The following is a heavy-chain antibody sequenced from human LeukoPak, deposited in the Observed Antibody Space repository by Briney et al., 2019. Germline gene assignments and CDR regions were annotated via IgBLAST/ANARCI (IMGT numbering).Heavy chain of an antibody. CDR1: GYSFTNYW. CDR2: IYPGDSDT. V-gene: IGHV5-51*01. J-gene: IGHJ6*02. Sequence: RGESLKISCEVSGYSFTNYWIGWVRQMPGKGLEWMGIIYPGDSDTKYSPSFQGQVTISADKSISTAYLQWSSLKASDTAMYYCARPVSEAHFHDGMDVWGQGTTVTVSS. CDR3: ARPVSEAHFHDGMDV. D-gene: IGHD3-16*01.